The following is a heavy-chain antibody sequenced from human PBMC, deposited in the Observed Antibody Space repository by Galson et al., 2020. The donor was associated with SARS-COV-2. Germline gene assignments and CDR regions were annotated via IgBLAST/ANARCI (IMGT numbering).Heavy chain of an antibody. D-gene: IGHD5-18*01. CDR2: IKQAGSEK. CDR3: ARAGYSYGTFDY. V-gene: IGHV3-7*01. Sequence: GESLKNSCAASGFTFSSYWMTWVRQAPGKGLEWVANIKQAGSEKHYVDSVKGRFIISRDNAKNSLYLQMDSLRAEDTAVYYCARAGYSYGTFDYWGQGTLVTVSS. CDR1: GFTFSSYW. J-gene: IGHJ4*02.